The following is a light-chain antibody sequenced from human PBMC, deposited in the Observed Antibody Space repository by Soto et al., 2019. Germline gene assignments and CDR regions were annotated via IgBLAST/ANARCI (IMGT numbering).Light chain of an antibody. J-gene: IGLJ1*01. V-gene: IGLV2-14*01. CDR2: EVN. Sequence: QSALTQPASVSGSPGQSVTMSCTGTSSDILSYDYVSWYQQHPGKAPKLIIYEVNNRPSGVSNRFSGSKSDNTASLTISVLQAADEADYYCSSYSSTTVRYVFGTGTKLTVL. CDR3: SSYSSTTVRYV. CDR1: SSDILSYDY.